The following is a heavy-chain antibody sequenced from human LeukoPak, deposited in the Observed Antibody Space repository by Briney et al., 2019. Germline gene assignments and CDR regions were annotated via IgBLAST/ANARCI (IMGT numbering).Heavy chain of an antibody. CDR1: GGSISSYY. V-gene: IGHV4-4*07. D-gene: IGHD3-22*01. CDR3: ASTHSAYDSSGYHYGMDV. Sequence: PSETLSFTCTVSGGSISSYYWSWIRQPAGKGLEWIGRIYTSGSTNYNPSLKSRVTMSVDTSKNQFSLKLSSVTAADTAVYYCASTHSAYDSSGYHYGMDVWGQGTTVTVSS. J-gene: IGHJ6*02. CDR2: IYTSGST.